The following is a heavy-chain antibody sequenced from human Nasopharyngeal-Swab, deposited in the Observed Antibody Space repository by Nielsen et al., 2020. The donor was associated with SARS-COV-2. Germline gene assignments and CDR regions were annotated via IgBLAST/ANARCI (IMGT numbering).Heavy chain of an antibody. CDR3: ARGLRGVTTYYYYYYMDV. CDR1: GGSISSGSYY. V-gene: IGHV4-61*02. D-gene: IGHD4-17*01. Sequence: SETLSLTCTVSGGSISSGSYYWSWIRQPAGKGLEWIGRIYTSGSTGYNPSLKSRVTISVDTSKNQFSLKLSSVTAADTAVYYCARGLRGVTTYYYYYYMDVWGKGTTVTVSS. CDR2: IYTSGST. J-gene: IGHJ6*03.